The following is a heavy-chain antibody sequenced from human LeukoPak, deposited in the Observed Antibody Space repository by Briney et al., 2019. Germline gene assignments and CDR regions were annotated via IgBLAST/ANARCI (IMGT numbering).Heavy chain of an antibody. CDR3: ARDMSSVLRFLEWSPRHSLDY. CDR1: GYTFTSYY. V-gene: IGHV1-46*01. J-gene: IGHJ4*02. D-gene: IGHD3-3*01. Sequence: ASVKVSCKASGYTFTSYYMHWVRQAPGQELEWMGIINPSGGSTSYAQKFQGRVTMTRDMSTSTVYMELSSLRSEDTAVYYCARDMSSVLRFLEWSPRHSLDYWGQGTLVTVSS. CDR2: INPSGGST.